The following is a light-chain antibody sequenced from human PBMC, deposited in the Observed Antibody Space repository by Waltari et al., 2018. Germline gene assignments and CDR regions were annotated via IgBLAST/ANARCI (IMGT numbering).Light chain of an antibody. Sequence: EIVMTQSPATLSVSPGERATLSCRASHSVSSNLAWYQQKPGQAPRLLIYGASTRAPGIPARFSGSGSATEFILTISNMQSEDFALYYCQQYNNWPPAFTFGPGTKVDIK. CDR2: GAS. CDR3: QQYNNWPPAFT. J-gene: IGKJ3*01. V-gene: IGKV3-15*01. CDR1: HSVSSN.